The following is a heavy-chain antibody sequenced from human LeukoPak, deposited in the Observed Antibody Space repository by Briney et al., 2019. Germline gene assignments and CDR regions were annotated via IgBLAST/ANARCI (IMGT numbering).Heavy chain of an antibody. CDR1: GFTFSSHW. CDR3: ATQTYALFDY. D-gene: IGHD2-2*01. CDR2: IKQDGSEK. V-gene: IGHV3-7*03. J-gene: IGHJ4*02. Sequence: GGSLRLSCVASGFTFSSHWMSWVRQAPGKGLEWVGNIKQDGSEKYHADSVKGRFTISRDNAKNSLYLQMSSLRAEDTAVYYCATQTYALFDYWGQGTLVTVSS.